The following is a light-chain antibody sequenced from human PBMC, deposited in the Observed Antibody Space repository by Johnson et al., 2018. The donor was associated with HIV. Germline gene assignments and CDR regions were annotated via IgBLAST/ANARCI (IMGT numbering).Light chain of an antibody. CDR2: DNN. CDR1: SSNIGNNY. Sequence: QSVLTQSPSVSAAPRQKVTISCSGSSSNIGNNYVSWYQQLPGTAPKLLIYDNNKRPSGIPDRFSGSKSGTSATLGITGLQTGDEADYYCGTWDSGLRARVFGTGTKVTVL. V-gene: IGLV1-51*01. CDR3: GTWDSGLRARV. J-gene: IGLJ1*01.